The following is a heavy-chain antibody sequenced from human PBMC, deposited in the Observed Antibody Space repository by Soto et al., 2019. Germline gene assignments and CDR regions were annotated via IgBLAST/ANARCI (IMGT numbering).Heavy chain of an antibody. Sequence: SETLSLTCTVSGGSISSYYWSWIRQPPGKGLEWIGYIYYSGSTNYNPSLKSRVTISVDTSKNQFSLKLSSVTAADTAVYYCARARDSSGYYPFDYWGQGTLVTVSS. J-gene: IGHJ4*02. V-gene: IGHV4-59*01. CDR3: ARARDSSGYYPFDY. CDR2: IYYSGST. D-gene: IGHD3-22*01. CDR1: GGSISSYY.